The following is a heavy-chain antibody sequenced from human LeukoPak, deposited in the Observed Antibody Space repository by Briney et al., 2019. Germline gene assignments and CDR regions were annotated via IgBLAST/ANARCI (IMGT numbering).Heavy chain of an antibody. Sequence: GASVKVSCKASGYIFIDYYMHWVRQAPGQGLEWLGWINPKSGAADYAQQFRGRVTMTRDTSINTDYMEMKRETSDDTAVYYCARGAEAETSPLDFWGQGTLVSVS. D-gene: IGHD6-13*01. CDR2: INPKSGAA. J-gene: IGHJ4*02. CDR3: ARGAEAETSPLDF. V-gene: IGHV1-2*02. CDR1: GYIFIDYY.